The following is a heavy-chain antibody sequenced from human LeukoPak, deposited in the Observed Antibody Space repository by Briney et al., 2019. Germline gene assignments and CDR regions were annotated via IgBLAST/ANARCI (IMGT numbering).Heavy chain of an antibody. Sequence: PGGSLRLSCAASGFTFSSYAMHWVRQAPGKGLEWVALIPYDGSNKYYADSVKGRFTISRDNSKNTLYLQMNSLRAEGTAVYYCARDGEGGYSYGLGIDYWGQGTLVTVSS. CDR2: IPYDGSNK. V-gene: IGHV3-30*04. CDR1: GFTFSSYA. J-gene: IGHJ4*02. CDR3: ARDGEGGYSYGLGIDY. D-gene: IGHD5-18*01.